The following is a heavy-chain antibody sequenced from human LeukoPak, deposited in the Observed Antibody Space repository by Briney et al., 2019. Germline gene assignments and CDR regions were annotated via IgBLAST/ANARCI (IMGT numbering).Heavy chain of an antibody. CDR2: IKQDGSQR. D-gene: IGHD6-6*01. CDR3: ARRGGSSSRRSPIDY. V-gene: IGHV3-7*01. Sequence: GGSLRLSCTAFGFTFSDYWMTWVRQAPGKGPEWVANIKQDGSQRYYVDSVRGRFTISRDNAKNSLFLQMNGLRAEDTAVDYCARRGGSSSRRSPIDYWGQGTLVTVSS. CDR1: GFTFSDYW. J-gene: IGHJ4*02.